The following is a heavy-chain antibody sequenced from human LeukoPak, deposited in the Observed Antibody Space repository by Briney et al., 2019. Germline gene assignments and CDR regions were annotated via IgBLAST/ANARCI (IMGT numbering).Heavy chain of an antibody. Sequence: GASVKVSCKASGYTFTGYYMHWVRQAPGQGLEWMGIINPSGGSTSYAQKFQGRVTMTRDTSTSTVYMELSSLRSEDTAVYYCARRGYYYDSSGYYPFDYWGQGTLVTVSS. D-gene: IGHD3-22*01. CDR2: INPSGGST. CDR3: ARRGYYYDSSGYYPFDY. CDR1: GYTFTGYY. V-gene: IGHV1-46*01. J-gene: IGHJ4*02.